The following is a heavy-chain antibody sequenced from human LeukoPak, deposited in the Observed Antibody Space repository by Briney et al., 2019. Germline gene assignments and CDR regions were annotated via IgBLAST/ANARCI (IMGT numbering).Heavy chain of an antibody. CDR2: IYYSGST. D-gene: IGHD2-2*01. Sequence: SETLSLTCTVSGGSISSSSYYWGWIRQPPGKGLEWIGSIYYSGSTYYNPSLKSRVTISVDTSKNQFSLKLSSVTAADTAVYYCAREDCSSTSCSLYYYYYMDVWGQGTLVSVSS. CDR1: GGSISSSSYY. V-gene: IGHV4-39*07. J-gene: IGHJ6*03. CDR3: AREDCSSTSCSLYYYYYMDV.